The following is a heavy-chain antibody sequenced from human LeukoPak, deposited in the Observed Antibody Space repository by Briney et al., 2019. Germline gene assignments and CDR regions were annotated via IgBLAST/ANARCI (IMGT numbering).Heavy chain of an antibody. CDR2: IYSGGET. Sequence: PGGSLRLSCAPSGFIVTNNYMTWVRQAPGKGLEWVSVIYSGGETQYADSVKGRFTISRDKSKNMLYLQMNNLKVEDTAVYYCGVWLAPWGRGTLVTAAS. CDR3: GVWLAP. D-gene: IGHD3-10*01. V-gene: IGHV3-53*01. J-gene: IGHJ5*02. CDR1: GFIVTNNY.